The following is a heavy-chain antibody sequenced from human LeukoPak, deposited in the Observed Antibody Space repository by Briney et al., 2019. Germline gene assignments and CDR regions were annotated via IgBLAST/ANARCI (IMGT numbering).Heavy chain of an antibody. CDR1: GFTFSNYA. J-gene: IGHJ4*02. V-gene: IGHV3-23*01. CDR3: AKGTTPYTTYIDY. D-gene: IGHD1-1*01. Sequence: GGSLRLSCAASGFTFSNYAMSWVRQAPGKGLEWVSGIIGSGGSTYDADPVKGRFIISRDNSKNTLYLQMNSLRAEDTAVYYCAKGTTPYTTYIDYWGQGTLVTVSS. CDR2: IIGSGGST.